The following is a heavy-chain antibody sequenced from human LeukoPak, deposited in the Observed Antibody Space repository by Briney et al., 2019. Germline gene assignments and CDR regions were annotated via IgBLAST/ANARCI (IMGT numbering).Heavy chain of an antibody. V-gene: IGHV3-11*06. CDR3: ARVGATGTADY. Sequence: GGSLRLSCAAFGFTFSDYYMSWIRQAPGKGLEWVSYISKIGSDTDFADSVKGRFTISRDNAKNSLYLQMNGLRAEDTAVYYCARVGATGTADYWGQGTLVTVSS. J-gene: IGHJ4*02. D-gene: IGHD1-1*01. CDR1: GFTFSDYY. CDR2: ISKIGSDT.